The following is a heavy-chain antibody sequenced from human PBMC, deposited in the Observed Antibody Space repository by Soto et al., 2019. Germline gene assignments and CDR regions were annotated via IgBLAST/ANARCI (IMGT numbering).Heavy chain of an antibody. J-gene: IGHJ4*02. D-gene: IGHD3-22*01. CDR1: GFTFSSYA. Sequence: PGGSLRLSCAASGFTFSSYAVSWVRQAPGKGPEWISSISGSGSTIYYADSVKGRFTISRDNSKNTLYLQMSSLRAEVTAVYYCAKVFYYYDSSGYYYFDYWGQGTLVTVSS. V-gene: IGHV3-23*01. CDR2: ISGSGSTI. CDR3: AKVFYYYDSSGYYYFDY.